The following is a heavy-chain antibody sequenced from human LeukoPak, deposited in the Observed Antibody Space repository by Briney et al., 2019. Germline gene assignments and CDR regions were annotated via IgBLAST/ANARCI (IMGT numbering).Heavy chain of an antibody. V-gene: IGHV1-2*02. J-gene: IGHJ3*02. Sequence: ASVNVSCKASGYTFTVYYMHWVRQAPGQGLEWMGWINPNSGGTNYAQNFQGRVTMPRDTSISTAYMELSRLRSDDTALYYCARASGRYSDAFDIWGQGTMVTVSS. CDR3: ARASGRYSDAFDI. CDR1: GYTFTVYY. D-gene: IGHD1-26*01. CDR2: INPNSGGT.